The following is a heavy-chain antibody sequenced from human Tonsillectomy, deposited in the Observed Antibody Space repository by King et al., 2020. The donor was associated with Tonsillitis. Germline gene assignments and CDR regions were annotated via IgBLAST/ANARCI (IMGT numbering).Heavy chain of an antibody. Sequence: MQLQESGPGLVKPSETPSLTCTVSGGSINSYYWSWIRQPAGKGLEWIGRVYTSGSTNYNPSLKSRVTMSVDTSKNQFSLKLSSVTAADTAVYYCARGIVGATTIWYFDLWGRGTLVTVSS. CDR3: ARGIVGATTIWYFDL. V-gene: IGHV4-4*07. D-gene: IGHD1-26*01. J-gene: IGHJ2*01. CDR2: VYTSGST. CDR1: GGSINSYY.